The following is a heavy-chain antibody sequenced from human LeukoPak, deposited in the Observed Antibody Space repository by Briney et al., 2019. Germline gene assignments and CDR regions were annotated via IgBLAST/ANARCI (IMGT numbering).Heavy chain of an antibody. CDR3: ARDRDLWSGYNWFDP. Sequence: ASVMVSCKASGYTFTSYGIRWVRQAPGQGLEWMAWITAYNGNTNYAQKLQGRVTMTTDTSTSTAYMELRSLRSDDTAVYYCARDRDLWSGYNWFDPWGQGTLVTVSS. V-gene: IGHV1-18*01. CDR2: ITAYNGNT. D-gene: IGHD3-3*01. J-gene: IGHJ5*02. CDR1: GYTFTSYG.